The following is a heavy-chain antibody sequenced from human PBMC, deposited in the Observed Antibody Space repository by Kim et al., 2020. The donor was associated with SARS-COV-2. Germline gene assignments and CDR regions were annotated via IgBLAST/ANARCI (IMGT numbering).Heavy chain of an antibody. CDR3: ARGGGMRYYDSSGYYHTSGMDV. D-gene: IGHD3-22*01. J-gene: IGHJ6*02. CDR2: IYYSGGT. Sequence: SETLSLTCTVSGGSISSYYWSWIRQPPGKGLEWIGYIYYSGGTNYNPSLKSRVTISVDTSKNQFSLKLSSVTAADTAVYYCARGGGMRYYDSSGYYHTSGMDVWGQGTTVTVSS. V-gene: IGHV4-59*13. CDR1: GGSISSYY.